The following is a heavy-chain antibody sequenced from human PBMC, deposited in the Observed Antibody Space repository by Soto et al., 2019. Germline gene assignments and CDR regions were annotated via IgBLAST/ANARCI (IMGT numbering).Heavy chain of an antibody. CDR2: ISAYNGNT. D-gene: IGHD2-2*02. Sequence: ASVKVSCKASGYTFTSYGISWVRQAPGQGLEWMGWISAYNGNTNYAQKLQGRVTMTTDTSTSTAYMELRSLRSDDTAVYYCARDFVVPAAIWYYCGMDVWGQGTTVTAP. V-gene: IGHV1-18*01. CDR3: ARDFVVPAAIWYYCGMDV. J-gene: IGHJ6*02. CDR1: GYTFTSYG.